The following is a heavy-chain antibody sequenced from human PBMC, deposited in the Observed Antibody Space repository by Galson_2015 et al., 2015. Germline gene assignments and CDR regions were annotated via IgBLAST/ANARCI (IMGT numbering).Heavy chain of an antibody. J-gene: IGHJ6*02. D-gene: IGHD2-2*01. CDR3: ARQRKARTSLPNIGVYAIDV. V-gene: IGHV4-39*01. Sequence: ETLSLTCTVSGDSIRGDGYYWGWIRQPPGKGLEWIGIIYYTEATYYNPSLRSRLTISVDRSKSQFSLKLRSVTAADTAVYYCARQRKARTSLPNIGVYAIDVWGRGTTVAVSS. CDR1: GDSIRGDGYY. CDR2: IYYTEAT.